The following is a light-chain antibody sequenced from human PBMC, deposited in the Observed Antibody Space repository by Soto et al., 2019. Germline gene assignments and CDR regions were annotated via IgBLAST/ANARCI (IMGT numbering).Light chain of an antibody. Sequence: QSVLAQPPSASVSPGQSVTISCTGTKNDIGVYDFVSWYQNHPGKAPRLIIYEVVQRPSGVPDRFSGSKSGNTASLTVSGLQAADEADYFCKSYAGSNTYVFGSGTKVTVL. CDR3: KSYAGSNTYV. J-gene: IGLJ1*01. CDR1: KNDIGVYDF. CDR2: EVV. V-gene: IGLV2-8*01.